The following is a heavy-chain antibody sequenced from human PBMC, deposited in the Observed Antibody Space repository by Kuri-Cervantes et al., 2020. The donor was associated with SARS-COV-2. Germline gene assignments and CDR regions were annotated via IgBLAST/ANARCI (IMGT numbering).Heavy chain of an antibody. Sequence: ESLKISCAASGFIFSSYWMSWVRQAPGKGLEWVANIKQDGSEKYYVDSVKGRFTISRDNAKNSLYLQMNSLRAEDTAVYYCARDGWGSSFDYWGQGTLVTVSS. V-gene: IGHV3-7*01. CDR3: ARDGWGSSFDY. J-gene: IGHJ4*02. CDR2: IKQDGSEK. CDR1: GFIFSSYW. D-gene: IGHD7-27*01.